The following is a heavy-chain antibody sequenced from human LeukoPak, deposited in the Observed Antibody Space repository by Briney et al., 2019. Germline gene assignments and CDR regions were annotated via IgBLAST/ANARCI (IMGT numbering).Heavy chain of an antibody. V-gene: IGHV1-8*03. CDR1: GYTFTSYD. D-gene: IGHD3-3*01. CDR3: ARGRAIFGVVIQFDY. J-gene: IGHJ4*02. Sequence: ASVKVSCKASGYTFTSYDINWVRQATGQGLEWMGWMNPNSGNTGYAQKFQGRVTITRNTSISTAYVELSSLRSEDTAVYYCARGRAIFGVVIQFDYWGREPWSPSPQ. CDR2: MNPNSGNT.